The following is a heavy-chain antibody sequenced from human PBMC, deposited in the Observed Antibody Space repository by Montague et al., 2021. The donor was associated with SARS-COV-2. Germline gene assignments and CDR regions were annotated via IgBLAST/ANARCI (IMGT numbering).Heavy chain of an antibody. V-gene: IGHV4-59*02. J-gene: IGHJ4*02. CDR3: ARENTGTSFGGPYYFDS. Sequence: SETLSLTCIVSGGSVRSYYWCWIRQPPGAGLEWIGYIYDSGSTXXXPSXXXRGTISVDTSKNQFSLKLSSVTAAATAVYYCARENTGTSFGGPYYFDSWGQGTLVTVSS. CDR1: GGSVRSYY. D-gene: IGHD4-23*01. CDR2: IYDSGST.